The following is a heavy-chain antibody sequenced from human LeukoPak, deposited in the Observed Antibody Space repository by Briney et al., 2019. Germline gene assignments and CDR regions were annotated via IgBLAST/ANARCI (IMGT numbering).Heavy chain of an antibody. Sequence: PSETLSLTCTVSGGSISSYCWSWIRQPPGKGLEWIGYIYYSGSTNYNPSLKSRVTISVDMSKNQFSLKLSSVTAADTAVYYCARVGYYYDSSGYSDAFDIWGQGTVVTVSS. CDR3: ARVGYYYDSSGYSDAFDI. CDR1: GGSISSYC. J-gene: IGHJ3*02. D-gene: IGHD3-22*01. V-gene: IGHV4-59*01. CDR2: IYYSGST.